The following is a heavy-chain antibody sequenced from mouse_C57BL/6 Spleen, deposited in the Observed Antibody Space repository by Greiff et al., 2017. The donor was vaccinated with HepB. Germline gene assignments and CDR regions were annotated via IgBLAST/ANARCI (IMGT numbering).Heavy chain of an antibody. J-gene: IGHJ4*01. CDR3: AKYSNYLYYAMDY. CDR1: GFSLTSYG. V-gene: IGHV2-5*01. Sequence: VQLQQSGPGLVQPSQSLSITCTVSGFSLTSYGVHWVRQSPGKGLEWLGVIWRGGSTDYNAAFMSRLSITKDNSKSQVFFKMNSLQADDTAIYYCAKYSNYLYYAMDYWGQGTSVTVSS. CDR2: IWRGGST. D-gene: IGHD2-5*01.